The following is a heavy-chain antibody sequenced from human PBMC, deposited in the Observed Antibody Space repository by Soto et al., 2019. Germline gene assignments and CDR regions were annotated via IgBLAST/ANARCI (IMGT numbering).Heavy chain of an antibody. Sequence: VQLVESGGGVVQPGRSLRLSCAASGFTFSDYAMHWVRQAPVKGLEWVAVVSHDGRNTHYADSVKGRFTISRDSSKNTVALEMTSLRAEDTAVYYCAKGGRQWLVTSDFNYRGQGALVTGSS. J-gene: IGHJ4*02. CDR1: GFTFSDYA. CDR2: VSHDGRNT. D-gene: IGHD6-19*01. V-gene: IGHV3-30*18. CDR3: AKGGRQWLVTSDFNY.